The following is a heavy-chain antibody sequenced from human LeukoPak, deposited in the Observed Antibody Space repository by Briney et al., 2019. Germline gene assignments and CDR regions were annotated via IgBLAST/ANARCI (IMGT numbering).Heavy chain of an antibody. V-gene: IGHV4-59*08. Sequence: SETLSLTCTVSGGSISSYYWSWIRQPPGKGLEWIGYIYYSGSTNYNPSLKSRVTISVDTSKNQFSLRLSSVTAADTAVYYCARHVDSSGYYTTAVDYWGQGTLVTVSS. CDR1: GGSISSYY. D-gene: IGHD3-22*01. CDR2: IYYSGST. CDR3: ARHVDSSGYYTTAVDY. J-gene: IGHJ4*02.